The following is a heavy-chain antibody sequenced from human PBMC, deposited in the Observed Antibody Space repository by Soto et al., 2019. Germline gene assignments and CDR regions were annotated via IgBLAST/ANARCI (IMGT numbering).Heavy chain of an antibody. D-gene: IGHD1-1*01. V-gene: IGHV3-11*01. J-gene: IGHJ3*02. CDR2: ISNSGNTI. Sequence: QVQLVESGGGLVKPGGSLRLSCAASGFTLSDYYMTWIRQAQGKGLEWVSYISNSGNTIYYTDPVKGRFTISWDNAKNALTLKMNGLRNEDTAVNYCARDYQMESQLPAGGGPFDIWGHGTMVTVSS. CDR3: ARDYQMESQLPAGGGPFDI. CDR1: GFTLSDYY.